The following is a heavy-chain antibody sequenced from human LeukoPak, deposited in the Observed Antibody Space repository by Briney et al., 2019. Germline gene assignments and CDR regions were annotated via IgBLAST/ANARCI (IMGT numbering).Heavy chain of an antibody. CDR3: ARDRTDSSGYYYGVAFDI. CDR1: GFKSDDYG. D-gene: IGHD3-22*01. V-gene: IGHV3-23*01. J-gene: IGHJ3*02. Sequence: PGGSLRLSCAASGFKSDDYGMNWVRQAPGKGLEWVSGISGSGGSTYYADSVKGRFTISRDNSKNTLYLQMNSLRAEDTAVYYCARDRTDSSGYYYGVAFDIWGQGTMVTVSS. CDR2: ISGSGGST.